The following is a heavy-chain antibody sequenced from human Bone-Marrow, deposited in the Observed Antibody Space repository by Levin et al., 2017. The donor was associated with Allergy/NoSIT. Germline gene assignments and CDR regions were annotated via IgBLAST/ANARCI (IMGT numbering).Heavy chain of an antibody. Sequence: SQTLSLPCTVSGGSIRSGSYYWSWIRQPAGKGLEWIGRIYTSGSTNYNPSLKSRVTISVDTSKNQFSLKLSSVTAADTAVYYCARDAMVRGVYYYYYMDVWGKGTTVTVSS. CDR2: IYTSGST. J-gene: IGHJ6*03. D-gene: IGHD3-10*01. V-gene: IGHV4-61*02. CDR3: ARDAMVRGVYYYYYMDV. CDR1: GGSIRSGSYY.